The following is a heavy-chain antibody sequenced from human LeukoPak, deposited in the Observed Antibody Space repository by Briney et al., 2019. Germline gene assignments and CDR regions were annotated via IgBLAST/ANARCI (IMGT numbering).Heavy chain of an antibody. CDR2: IIPILGIA. CDR3: AREGAGLRFLEWSPTWFDP. J-gene: IGHJ5*02. D-gene: IGHD3-3*01. Sequence: SVKVSCKASGGTFSSYAISWVRQAPGQGLEWMGRIIPILGIANYAQKFQGRVTITADKSTSTAYMELSSLRSEDTAVYYCAREGAGLRFLEWSPTWFDPWGQGTLVTVSS. CDR1: GGTFSSYA. V-gene: IGHV1-69*04.